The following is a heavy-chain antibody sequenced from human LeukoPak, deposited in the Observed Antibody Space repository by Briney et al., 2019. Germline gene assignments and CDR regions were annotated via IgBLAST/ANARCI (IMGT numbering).Heavy chain of an antibody. Sequence: GASVTVSCKASGGTFSSYAISWVRQAPGQGLEWMGRIIPILGIANYAQKFQGRVTITAGKSTSTAYMELSSLRSEDTAVYYCARGYSYFDYWGQGTLVTVSS. CDR1: GGTFSSYA. J-gene: IGHJ4*02. CDR2: IIPILGIA. V-gene: IGHV1-69*04. CDR3: ARGYSYFDY. D-gene: IGHD1-1*01.